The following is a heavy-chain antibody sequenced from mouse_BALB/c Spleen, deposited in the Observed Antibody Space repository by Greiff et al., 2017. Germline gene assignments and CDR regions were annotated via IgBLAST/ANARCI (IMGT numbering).Heavy chain of an antibody. J-gene: IGHJ3*01. V-gene: IGHV14-4*02. Sequence: VQLKQSGAELVRSGASVKLSCTASGFNIKDYYMHWVKQRPEQGLEWIGWIDPENGDTEYAPKFQGKATMTADTSSNTAYLQLSSLTSEDTAVYYCNARGSLAYWGQGTLVTVSA. CDR2: IDPENGDT. CDR1: GFNIKDYY. CDR3: NARGSLAY.